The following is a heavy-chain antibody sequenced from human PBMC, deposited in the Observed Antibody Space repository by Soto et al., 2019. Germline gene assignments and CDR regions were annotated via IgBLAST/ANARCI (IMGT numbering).Heavy chain of an antibody. D-gene: IGHD3-22*01. CDR3: ARQNYYGSSGYYRGDAFDI. J-gene: IGHJ3*02. Sequence: LRLSCAASGFTFSSYAMHWVRQAPGKGLEWVAVISYDGSNKYYADSVKGRFTISRDNSKNTLYLQMNSRRAEDTAVYYCARQNYYGSSGYYRGDAFDIWGQGTMVTVSS. CDR2: ISYDGSNK. V-gene: IGHV3-30-3*01. CDR1: GFTFSSYA.